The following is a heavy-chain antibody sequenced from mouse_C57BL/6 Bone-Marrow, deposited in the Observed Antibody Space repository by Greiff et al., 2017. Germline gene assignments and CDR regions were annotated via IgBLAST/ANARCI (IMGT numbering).Heavy chain of an antibody. Sequence: QVQLQQPGAELVKPGASVKMSCKASGYTFTSYWITWVKQRPGQGLEWIGDIYPGSGSTNYNEKFKSKATLTVDTSSSPAYMQLSSLTSEDSAVYYCAREGGIYYGNLGDYWGKGTTLTVSS. CDR2: IYPGSGST. D-gene: IGHD2-1*01. CDR3: AREGGIYYGNLGDY. J-gene: IGHJ2*01. V-gene: IGHV1-55*01. CDR1: GYTFTSYW.